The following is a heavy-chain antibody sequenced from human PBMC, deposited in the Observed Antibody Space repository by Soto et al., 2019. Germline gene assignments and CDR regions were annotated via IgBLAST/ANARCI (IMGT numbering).Heavy chain of an antibody. Sequence: SVKVSCKASGGTFSSYAISWVRQAPGQGLEWMGGIIPIFGTANYAQKFQGRVTITADKSTSTAYMELSSLRSEDTAVYYCARGEGILTGYSPGVLRDAWGQGTTVTVSS. V-gene: IGHV1-69*06. CDR1: GGTFSSYA. D-gene: IGHD3-9*01. CDR3: ARGEGILTGYSPGVLRDA. J-gene: IGHJ6*02. CDR2: IIPIFGTA.